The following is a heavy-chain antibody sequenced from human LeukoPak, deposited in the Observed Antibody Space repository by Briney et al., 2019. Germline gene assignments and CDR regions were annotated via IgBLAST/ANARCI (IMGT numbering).Heavy chain of an antibody. J-gene: IGHJ3*02. Sequence: GASVKVSCKASGGTFSSYAISWVRQAPGQGLEWMGGIIPIFGTANYAQKFQGRVTITADKSTSTAYMELSSLRSDDTAVYYCARDRRYFDWLLSIRDAFDIWGQGTMVTVSS. D-gene: IGHD3-9*01. CDR1: GGTFSSYA. CDR2: IIPIFGTA. V-gene: IGHV1-69*06. CDR3: ARDRRYFDWLLSIRDAFDI.